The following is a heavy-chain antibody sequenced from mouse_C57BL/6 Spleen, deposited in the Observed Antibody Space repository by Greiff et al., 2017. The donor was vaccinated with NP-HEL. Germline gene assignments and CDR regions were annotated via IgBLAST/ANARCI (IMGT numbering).Heavy chain of an antibody. CDR3: TIAAPYYYAMDY. J-gene: IGHJ4*01. V-gene: IGHV6-3*01. CDR2: IRLKSDNYAT. CDR1: GFTFTNYW. D-gene: IGHD6-1*01. Sequence: EVMLVESGGGLVQPGGSMKLSCVASGFTFTNYWMNWVRQSPEKGLEWVAQIRLKSDNYATNYAESVKGRFTISRDDSKSSVYLQMNNLRAEDTGIYYCTIAAPYYYAMDYWGQGTSVTVSS.